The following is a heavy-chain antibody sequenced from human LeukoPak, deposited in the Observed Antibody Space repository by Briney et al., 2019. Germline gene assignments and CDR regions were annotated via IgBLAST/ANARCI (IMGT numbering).Heavy chain of an antibody. Sequence: PSETLSLTCTVSGGSISSYYWSWIRQPPGKGLEWIGEIYHSGSTNYNPSLKSRVTISVDKSKNQFSLKLSSVTAADTAVYYCARRGSLSGSFSVWGQGTLVTVSS. CDR1: GGSISSYY. V-gene: IGHV4-59*12. CDR2: IYHSGST. J-gene: IGHJ4*02. D-gene: IGHD2-15*01. CDR3: ARRGSLSGSFSV.